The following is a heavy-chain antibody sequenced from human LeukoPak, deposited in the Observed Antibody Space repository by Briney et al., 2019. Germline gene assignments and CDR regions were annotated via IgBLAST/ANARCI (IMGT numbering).Heavy chain of an antibody. CDR2: ISTRSTYI. J-gene: IGHJ4*02. V-gene: IGHV3-21*04. CDR1: GFTFSTYS. Sequence: GGSLSLSCAASGFTFSTYSMNWVRQAPGKGLEWVSCISTRSTYIYYADSVKGRFTISRDNAKNSLYLQMNSLRAEDTALYYCAKGHGYAYGRHYFDYWGQGTLVTVSS. CDR3: AKGHGYAYGRHYFDY. D-gene: IGHD2-8*01.